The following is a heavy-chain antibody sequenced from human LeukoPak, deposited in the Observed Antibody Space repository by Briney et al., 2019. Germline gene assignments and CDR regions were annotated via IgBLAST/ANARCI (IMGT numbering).Heavy chain of an antibody. V-gene: IGHV4-30-2*01. CDR3: ARQGLKLEYYNWFDP. J-gene: IGHJ5*02. CDR1: GGSISSGDSS. Sequence: SETLSLTCAVSGGSISSGDSSWSWIRQPPGKGLEWVGYIYYGGSTYYNPSLKSRVTISKDRSKNQFSLKLSSVTAADTAVYYCARQGLKLEYYNWFDPWGQGTLVTVSS. CDR2: IYYGGST. D-gene: IGHD6-19*01.